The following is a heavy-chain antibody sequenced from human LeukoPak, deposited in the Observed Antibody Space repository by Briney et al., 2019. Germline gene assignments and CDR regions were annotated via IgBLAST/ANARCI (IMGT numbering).Heavy chain of an antibody. D-gene: IGHD2-15*01. CDR1: GFTFSSYA. V-gene: IGHV3-30*04. Sequence: PGGSLRLSCAASGFTFSSYAMHWVRQAPGKRLEWVAVISYDVSNKYYADSVKGRFTISRDNSKNPLYLQMNSLRAEDTAVYYCAKDGGSRWAFAFDIWGQGTMVTVSS. CDR2: ISYDVSNK. J-gene: IGHJ3*02. CDR3: AKDGGSRWAFAFDI.